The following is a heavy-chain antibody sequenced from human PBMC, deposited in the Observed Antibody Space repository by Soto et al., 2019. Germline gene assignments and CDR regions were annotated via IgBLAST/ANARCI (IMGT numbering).Heavy chain of an antibody. CDR3: ARERPDGARLDP. V-gene: IGHV4-30-4*01. Sequence: SETLSLTCPVSGGSISRGDYYWCWIRQPPGKGLEWIGYIYHSGSTYYNPSLKSRVTISVDTSKNQFSLKLSSVTAADTAVYYCARERPDGARLDPWGQGTLVTVSS. D-gene: IGHD6-6*01. CDR1: GGSISRGDYY. CDR2: IYHSGST. J-gene: IGHJ5*02.